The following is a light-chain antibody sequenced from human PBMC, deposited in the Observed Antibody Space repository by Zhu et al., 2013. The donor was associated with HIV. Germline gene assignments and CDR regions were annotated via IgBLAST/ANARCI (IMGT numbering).Light chain of an antibody. CDR3: QHVNNNAA. Sequence: DIQMSQSPSTLSASVGDTITITCRASQSINNWVAWYQQKPGKAPKLLIYAASTLKYGVPSRFAGRGSGTEFTLTIDSLQPEDVATYYCQHVNNNAAFGPGTKVDV. CDR2: AAS. J-gene: IGKJ3*01. CDR1: QSINNW. V-gene: IGKV1-5*01.